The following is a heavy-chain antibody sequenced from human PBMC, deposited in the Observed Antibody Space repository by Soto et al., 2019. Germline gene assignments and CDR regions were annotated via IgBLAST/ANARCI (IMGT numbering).Heavy chain of an antibody. Sequence: QVQLQESGPGLVKPSETLSLTCTVSGGSISSYYWSWIRQPPGKGLEWIGYIYYSGSTNYNPSLKSRVTISVDTSKNQFSLKLSSVTAADTAVYYCARSHMAFPFFDYWGQGTLVTVSS. CDR1: GGSISSYY. CDR2: IYYSGST. D-gene: IGHD2-21*01. J-gene: IGHJ4*02. V-gene: IGHV4-59*01. CDR3: ARSHMAFPFFDY.